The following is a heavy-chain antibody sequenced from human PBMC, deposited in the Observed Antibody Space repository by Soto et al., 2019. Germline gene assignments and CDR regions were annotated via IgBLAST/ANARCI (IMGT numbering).Heavy chain of an antibody. CDR3: ARAPGGHYDSSGYYLSWFDP. J-gene: IGHJ5*02. V-gene: IGHV3-21*01. D-gene: IGHD3-22*01. Sequence: GGSLRLSCAASGFTFSSYSMNWGRQAPWKGLEWGSSISSSSSYIYYADSVKGRFTISRDTAKNSLYLQMNSLRAEDTAVYYCARAPGGHYDSSGYYLSWFDPWGQGTLVTVPS. CDR2: ISSSSSYI. CDR1: GFTFSSYS.